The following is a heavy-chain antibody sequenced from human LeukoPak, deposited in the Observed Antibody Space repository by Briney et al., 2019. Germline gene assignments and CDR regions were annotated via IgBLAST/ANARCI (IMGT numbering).Heavy chain of an antibody. J-gene: IGHJ3*02. V-gene: IGHV4-39*01. Sequence: SEALSLTCTVSGGSISSTSDHWGWIRQSPGKGLEWIGSIYHSGSTYYSPSLKSRVIISVDTSKNQFSLKLTSVTAADTAVYYCARHPRYCSSNSCYGPDAFDIWGQGTMVTVSS. CDR2: IYHSGST. CDR3: ARHPRYCSSNSCYGPDAFDI. D-gene: IGHD2-2*01. CDR1: GGSISSTSDH.